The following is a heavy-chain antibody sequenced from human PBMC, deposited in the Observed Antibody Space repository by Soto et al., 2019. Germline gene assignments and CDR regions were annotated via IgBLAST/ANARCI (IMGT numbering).Heavy chain of an antibody. CDR3: ARDWGAPGRGSAFGYYYHFGMDV. CDR1: GFTFSTYW. Sequence: EVQLVESGGGLVQPGGSLRLSCAASGFTFSTYWMSWVRQAPGKGLEWVANIKEDGSEEYYVDSVKGRFTISRDNAKNSLFLDMNSLRGEDTAAYYCARDWGAPGRGSAFGYYYHFGMDVWGQGTTVTVPS. D-gene: IGHD3-16*01. J-gene: IGHJ6*02. V-gene: IGHV3-7*05. CDR2: IKEDGSEE.